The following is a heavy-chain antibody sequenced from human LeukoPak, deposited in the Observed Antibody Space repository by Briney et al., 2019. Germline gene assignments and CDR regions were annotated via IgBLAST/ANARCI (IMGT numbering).Heavy chain of an antibody. J-gene: IGHJ4*02. CDR1: GGSFSGYY. D-gene: IGHD4-17*01. CDR2: INHSGDT. CDR3: ARSPSPNGAPFYS. Sequence: PSETLSLTCAVYGGSFSGYYWSWIRQPPGKGLEWIGQINHSGDTLYDPSLKSRVIITLDTSKRHVSLRLPSGTAADTAVYYGARSPSPNGAPFYSWGQGTLVAVTS. V-gene: IGHV4-34*01.